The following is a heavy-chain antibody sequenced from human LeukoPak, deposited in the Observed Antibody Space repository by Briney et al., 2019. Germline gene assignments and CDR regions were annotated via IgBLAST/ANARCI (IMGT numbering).Heavy chain of an antibody. V-gene: IGHV1-2*02. CDR3: ARVDSSSWHLSLLRGGAFDI. CDR1: GYTFTGYY. Sequence: ASVKVSCKASGYTFTGYYMHWVRQAPGQGLEWMGWINPNSGGTNYAQKFQGRVTMIRDTSISTAYMELSRLRSDDTAVYYCARVDSSSWHLSLLRGGAFDIWGQGTMVTVSS. D-gene: IGHD6-13*01. J-gene: IGHJ3*02. CDR2: INPNSGGT.